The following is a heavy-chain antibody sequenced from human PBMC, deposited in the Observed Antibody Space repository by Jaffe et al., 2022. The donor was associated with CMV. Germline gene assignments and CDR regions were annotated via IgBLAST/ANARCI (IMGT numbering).Heavy chain of an antibody. CDR3: ARISGWYAWG. D-gene: IGHD6-19*01. CDR1: GGSISSTSYY. V-gene: IGHV4-39*01. CDR2: IYYSGST. Sequence: QLQLQESGPGLVKPSETLSLTCTVSGGSISSTSYYWGWIRQPPGKGLEWIGSIYYSGSTFYNPSLKSRVTISVDTSNNQFSLKLSSVTAADTAVYYCARISGWYAWGWGQGTLVTVSS. J-gene: IGHJ4*02.